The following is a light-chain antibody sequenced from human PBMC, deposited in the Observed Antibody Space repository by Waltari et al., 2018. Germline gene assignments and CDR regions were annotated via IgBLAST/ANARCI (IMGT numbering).Light chain of an antibody. CDR1: SSDVGGYNF. V-gene: IGLV2-11*01. Sequence: QSALTQPRSVSGSPGQSVTISCPGTSSDVGGYNFVSWYQQHPGKAPQLMIYDVNRRPSGVPDRFSGSKSGNTASLTVSGLQAEDEADYYCCSYAGSYNWVFGGGTTLTVL. CDR2: DVN. J-gene: IGLJ2*01. CDR3: CSYAGSYNWV.